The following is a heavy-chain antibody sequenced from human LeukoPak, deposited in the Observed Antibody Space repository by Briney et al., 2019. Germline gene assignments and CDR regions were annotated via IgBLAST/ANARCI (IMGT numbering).Heavy chain of an antibody. V-gene: IGHV3-11*01. Sequence: GGSLRLSCAASGFTFSDYYMSWIRQAPGKGLEWISYIGSSGSTIYYADSVKGRFTISRDNAKNSLYLQMNSLRAEDTAVYYCATSMIYGDLDYWGQGTLVTVSS. CDR3: ATSMIYGDLDY. D-gene: IGHD4-17*01. J-gene: IGHJ4*02. CDR1: GFTFSDYY. CDR2: IGSSGSTI.